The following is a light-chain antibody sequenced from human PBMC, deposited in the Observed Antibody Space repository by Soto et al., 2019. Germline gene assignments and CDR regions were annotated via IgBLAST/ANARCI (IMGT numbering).Light chain of an antibody. J-gene: IGLJ1*01. CDR1: SSDVGGYNY. CDR2: AVT. CDR3: SSYTSSSTL. V-gene: IGLV2-14*01. Sequence: QSALTQPASVSGSPGQSITISCTGTSSDVGGYNYVSWYQQHPGKAPKLMIYAVTDRPSGVSSRFSGSKACNTASLTIPGLQAEDEADYYCSSYTSSSTLFGTGTKLTVL.